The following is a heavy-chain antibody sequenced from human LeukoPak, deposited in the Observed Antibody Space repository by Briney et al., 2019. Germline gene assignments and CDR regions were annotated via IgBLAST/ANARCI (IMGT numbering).Heavy chain of an antibody. CDR3: ARLYGSGSHPLDY. D-gene: IGHD3-10*01. V-gene: IGHV3-23*01. J-gene: IGHJ4*02. CDR2: ISGGGGST. CDR1: EFTFNHYA. Sequence: GGSLRLSCAASEFTFNHYAMSWVRQAPGKGLEWVSSISGGGGSTYYADSVKGRFTISRDNSKNTLYLQMNSPRAEDTAVYYCARLYGSGSHPLDYWGREPWSPSPQ.